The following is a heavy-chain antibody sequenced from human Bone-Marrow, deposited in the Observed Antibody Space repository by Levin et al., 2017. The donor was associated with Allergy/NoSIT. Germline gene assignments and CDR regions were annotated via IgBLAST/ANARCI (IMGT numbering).Heavy chain of an antibody. V-gene: IGHV3-23*01. CDR2: VSRTGGRT. CDR3: VKGEDTSGFRY. J-gene: IGHJ4*02. D-gene: IGHD3-22*01. Sequence: GESLKISCVASGFTFSNYAINWVRQAPGKGLEWVSAVSRTGGRTHYADSVEGRFTFSRDNSKNTVHLHMNSLRAEDTALYYCVKGEDTSGFRYWGQGTLVTVSS. CDR1: GFTFSNYA.